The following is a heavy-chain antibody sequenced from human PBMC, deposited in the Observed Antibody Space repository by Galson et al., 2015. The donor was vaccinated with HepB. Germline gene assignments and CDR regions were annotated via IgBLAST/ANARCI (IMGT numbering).Heavy chain of an antibody. CDR2: ISYDGSNK. Sequence: SLRLSCAASGFTFSSYAMHWVRQAPGKGLGWVAVISYDGSNKYYADSVKGRFTISRDNSKNTLYLQMNSLRAEDTAVYYCAREGDYRVIAVAEGFDYWGQGTLVTVSS. J-gene: IGHJ4*02. D-gene: IGHD6-19*01. V-gene: IGHV3-30*04. CDR3: AREGDYRVIAVAEGFDY. CDR1: GFTFSSYA.